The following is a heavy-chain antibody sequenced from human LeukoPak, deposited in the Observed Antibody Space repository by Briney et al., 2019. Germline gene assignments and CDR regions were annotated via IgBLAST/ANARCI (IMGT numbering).Heavy chain of an antibody. CDR1: GGSISSYY. Sequence: SETLSLTCTVSGGSISSYYWSWIRQPAGKGLEWIGRIYTSGSTNYNPSLKSRVTMSVDTSKNQFSLKRSSVTAADTAVYYCARDSLAIAAAGSGSDYWGQGTLVTVSS. CDR2: IYTSGST. CDR3: ARDSLAIAAAGSGSDY. V-gene: IGHV4-4*07. J-gene: IGHJ4*02. D-gene: IGHD6-13*01.